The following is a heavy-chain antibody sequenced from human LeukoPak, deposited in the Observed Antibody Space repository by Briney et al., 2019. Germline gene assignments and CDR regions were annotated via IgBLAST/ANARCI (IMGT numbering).Heavy chain of an antibody. CDR1: GGSISSYY. CDR2: IYTSGST. CDR3: AREDYDILTGYFFDY. J-gene: IGHJ4*02. V-gene: IGHV4-4*07. Sequence: SETLSLTCSVSGGSISSYYWSWIRQPAGRGLEWIGRIYTSGSTNYNPSLKSRVTISVDTSKNQFSLKLSSVTAADTAVYYCAREDYDILTGYFFDYWGQGTLVTVSS. D-gene: IGHD3-9*01.